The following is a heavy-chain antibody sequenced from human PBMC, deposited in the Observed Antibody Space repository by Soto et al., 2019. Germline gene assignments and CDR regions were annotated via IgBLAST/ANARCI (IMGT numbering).Heavy chain of an antibody. CDR2: VSPDGSAV. CDR3: ASLWGRQLWLPPP. Sequence: EVQLVESGGGLAQPGGSLRLSCSGSGFTFSNYEMSWVRQAPGKGLEWVSSVSPDGSAVFYADSVKGRFTISRDNAKSSLYLRMNSLRAEDTPVYYCASLWGRQLWLPPPWGQGTLVTVSS. V-gene: IGHV3-48*03. J-gene: IGHJ5*02. CDR1: GFTFSNYE. D-gene: IGHD5-18*01.